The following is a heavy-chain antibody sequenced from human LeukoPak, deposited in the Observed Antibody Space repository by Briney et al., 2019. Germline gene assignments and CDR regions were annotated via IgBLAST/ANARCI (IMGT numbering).Heavy chain of an antibody. D-gene: IGHD6-13*01. J-gene: IGHJ4*02. V-gene: IGHV5-51*01. CDR2: IYPGDSDT. CDR1: GQSFTNYW. CDR3: ARHYSSQYFDY. Sequence: SGESLKISCQGSGQSFTNYWIGWVRQMPGKGLEWMGIIYPGDSDTRYSPSFQGQVTISADKSISTAYLQWSSLKASDTAMYYCARHYSSQYFDYWGQGTLVTVSS.